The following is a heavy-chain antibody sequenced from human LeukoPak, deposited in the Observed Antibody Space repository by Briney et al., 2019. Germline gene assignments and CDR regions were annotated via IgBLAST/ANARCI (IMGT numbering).Heavy chain of an antibody. J-gene: IGHJ4*02. CDR1: GFTFSSYA. D-gene: IGHD6-6*01. CDR2: ISYDGSNK. V-gene: IGHV3-30*04. CDR3: AGVAVPVLGY. Sequence: GRSLRLSCAASGFTFSSYAMHWVRQAPGKGLEWVAVISYDGSNKYYADSVKGRFTISRDNSKNTLYLQMNSLRAEDTAVYYCAGVAVPVLGYWGQGTLVTVSS.